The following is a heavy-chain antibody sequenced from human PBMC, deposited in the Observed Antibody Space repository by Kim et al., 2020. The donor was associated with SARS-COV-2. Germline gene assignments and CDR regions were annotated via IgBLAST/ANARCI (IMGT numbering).Heavy chain of an antibody. Sequence: SETLSLTCAVYGGSFSGYYWSWIRQPPGKGLEWIGEINHSGSTNYNPSLKSRVTISVDTSKNQFSLKLSSVTAADTAVYYCARLVRSGELESLCFDYWGQGTLVTVSS. D-gene: IGHD3-10*01. CDR3: ARLVRSGELESLCFDY. CDR1: GGSFSGYY. V-gene: IGHV4-34*01. J-gene: IGHJ4*02. CDR2: INHSGST.